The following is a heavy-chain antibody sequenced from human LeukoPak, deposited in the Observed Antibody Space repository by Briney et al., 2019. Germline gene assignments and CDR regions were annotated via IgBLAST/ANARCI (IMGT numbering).Heavy chain of an antibody. CDR1: GYTFTGYY. D-gene: IGHD5-18*01. J-gene: IGHJ4*02. V-gene: IGHV1-2*02. CDR2: INPNSGGT. CDR3: ARTLRIQLWRPPFDY. Sequence: ASVKVSCKASGYTFTGYYMHWVRQAPGQGLEWMGWINPNSGGTNYAQKFQGRVTMTRDTSISTAYMELSRLRSDDTAVYYCARTLRIQLWRPPFDYWGQGTLVTVSS.